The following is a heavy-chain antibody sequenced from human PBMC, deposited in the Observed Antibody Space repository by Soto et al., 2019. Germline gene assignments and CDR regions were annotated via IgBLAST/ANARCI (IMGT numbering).Heavy chain of an antibody. J-gene: IGHJ5*02. Sequence: QITLKESGPTLVKPTQTLTLTCTFSGFSLSTSGVGVGWIRQPPGKALEWLALIYWDDDKRYSPSLKSRLTITKDTSKNQVVLTMTNMDPVDTATYYCGYYYDSSGYWGGWFDPWGQGTLVTVSS. CDR3: GYYYDSSGYWGGWFDP. V-gene: IGHV2-5*02. CDR1: GFSLSTSGVG. CDR2: IYWDDDK. D-gene: IGHD3-22*01.